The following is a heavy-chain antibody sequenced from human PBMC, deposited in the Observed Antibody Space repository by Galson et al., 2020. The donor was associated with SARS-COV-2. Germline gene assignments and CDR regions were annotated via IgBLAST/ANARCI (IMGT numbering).Heavy chain of an antibody. V-gene: IGHV3-30*18. CDR2: ISNDGSNK. Sequence: GESLKISCAASGFTVNSYAMHWVRQAPGKGLEWVAVISNDGSNKYYADSVKGRFSISRDNSKNTLYLQMNSLRAEDTAVYYCAKAVSAWDLLQPFDIWGQGTMVTVSS. J-gene: IGHJ3*02. CDR1: GFTVNSYA. D-gene: IGHD1-26*01. CDR3: AKAVSAWDLLQPFDI.